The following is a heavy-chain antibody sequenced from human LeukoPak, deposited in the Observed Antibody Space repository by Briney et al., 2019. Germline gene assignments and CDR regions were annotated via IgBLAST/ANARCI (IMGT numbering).Heavy chain of an antibody. CDR3: ARDLRGDYYAY. CDR1: GFTFSSYW. D-gene: IGHD3-10*01. Sequence: PGGSLRLSCAASGFTFSSYWMSWARQAPGKGLEWVANIKQDGSEKYYVDSVKGRFTISRDNAKNSLYLQMNSLRAEDTAVYYCARDLRGDYYAYWGQGTLVTVSS. V-gene: IGHV3-7*01. CDR2: IKQDGSEK. J-gene: IGHJ4*02.